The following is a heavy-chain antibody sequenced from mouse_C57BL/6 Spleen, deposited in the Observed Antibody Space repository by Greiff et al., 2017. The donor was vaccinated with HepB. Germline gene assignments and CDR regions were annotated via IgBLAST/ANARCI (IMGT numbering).Heavy chain of an antibody. V-gene: IGHV1-80*01. Sequence: QVQLKESGAELVKPGASVKISCKASGYAFSSYWMNWVKQRPGQGLEWIGQIYPGDGDTNYNGKFKGKATLTADKSSSTAYMQLSSLTSEDSAVYICARRYYGSSYNFDYWGQGTTLTVSS. J-gene: IGHJ2*01. D-gene: IGHD1-1*01. CDR2: IYPGDGDT. CDR1: GYAFSSYW. CDR3: ARRYYGSSYNFDY.